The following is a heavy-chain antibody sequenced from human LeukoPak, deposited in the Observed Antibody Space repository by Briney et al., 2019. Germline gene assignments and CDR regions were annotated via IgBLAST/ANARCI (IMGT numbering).Heavy chain of an antibody. D-gene: IGHD4-17*01. J-gene: IGHJ3*02. CDR2: IKQDGSAK. CDR3: ARGDFSDYGDYVDAFDI. CDR1: GFTFNNYW. Sequence: GGSLRLSCAASGFTFNNYWMSWVRQVPGKGLRWVANIKQDGSAKFYVDSVKGRFTISRDNTKNSLYLRMNSLRVEDTAVYYCARGDFSDYGDYVDAFDIWGQGTMVTVSS. V-gene: IGHV3-7*01.